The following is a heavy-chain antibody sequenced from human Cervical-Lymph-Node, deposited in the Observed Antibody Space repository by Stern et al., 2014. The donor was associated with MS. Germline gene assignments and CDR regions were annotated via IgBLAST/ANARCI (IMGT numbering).Heavy chain of an antibody. J-gene: IGHJ6*02. CDR2: IHNGATN. V-gene: IGHV4-59*01. D-gene: IGHD3-10*01. Sequence: QVQLQESGPGLVKPSETLSLTCTVTGGAISRYYWRWIRQPPGKGLEWIGYIHNGATNNFNPTLKSRVTIAIDTSKNQCSLRLTSVAAADTAVYYCARAPDGSGTIWHPYGLDVWGQGTTVIVSS. CDR1: GGAISRYY. CDR3: ARAPDGSGTIWHPYGLDV.